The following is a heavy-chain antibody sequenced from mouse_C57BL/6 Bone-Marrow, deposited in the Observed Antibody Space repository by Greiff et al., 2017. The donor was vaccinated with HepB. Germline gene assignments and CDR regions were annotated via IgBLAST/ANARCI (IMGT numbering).Heavy chain of an antibody. Sequence: QVQLQHPGAELVKPGASVKLSCKASGYTFTSYWMHWLKQRPGQGLEWIGMIHPNSGSTNYNEKFKSKATLTVDKSSSTAYMQLSSLTSEDSAVYYCARTMITTWYFDYWGQGTTLTVSS. V-gene: IGHV1-64*01. J-gene: IGHJ2*01. D-gene: IGHD2-4*01. CDR3: ARTMITTWYFDY. CDR1: GYTFTSYW. CDR2: IHPNSGST.